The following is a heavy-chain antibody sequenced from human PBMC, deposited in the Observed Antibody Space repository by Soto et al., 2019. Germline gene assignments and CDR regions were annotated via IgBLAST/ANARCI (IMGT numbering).Heavy chain of an antibody. Sequence: EVQLVESGGGLVQPGESLRLSCTASGITFSSYSMNWVRQAPGKGLEWLSYISSSNTAYADSVNGRFTISRDNAKNSVYLQMNSLRDEDTAVYYCVGDQDVHAPMVHGNYWGRGTRVTVSS. V-gene: IGHV3-48*02. J-gene: IGHJ4*02. CDR3: VGDQDVHAPMVHGNY. CDR1: GITFSSYS. D-gene: IGHD2-8*01. CDR2: ISSSNT.